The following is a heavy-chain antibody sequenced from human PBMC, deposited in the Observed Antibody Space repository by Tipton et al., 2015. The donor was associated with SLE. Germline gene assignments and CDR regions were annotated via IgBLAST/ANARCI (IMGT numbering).Heavy chain of an antibody. CDR2: IYYSGST. J-gene: IGHJ5*01. CDR1: GGSISSYY. Sequence: TLSLTCTVSGGSISSYYWSWIRQPPGKGLEWIGYIYYSGSTNYNPSLKSRVTISADTSKNQFSLKLSSVTAADTAVYYCACQYSSSYNWFDSWGQGTLVTVSS. D-gene: IGHD6-6*01. CDR3: ACQYSSSYNWFDS. V-gene: IGHV4-59*08.